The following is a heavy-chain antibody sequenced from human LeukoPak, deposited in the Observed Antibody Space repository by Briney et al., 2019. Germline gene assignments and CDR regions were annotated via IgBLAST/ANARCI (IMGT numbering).Heavy chain of an antibody. D-gene: IGHD6-13*01. CDR2: ISSSGSTM. V-gene: IGHV3-48*03. J-gene: IGHJ4*02. CDR3: AKEGTWGAAAPDY. CDR1: GFIFSSSQ. Sequence: PGGSLRLSCAASGFIFSSSQMNWVRQAPGKGLEWVSYISSSGSTMYYADSVRGRFTISRDNAKNSLYLQLNGLRAEDTGVYYCAKEGTWGAAAPDYWGQGTLVTVSS.